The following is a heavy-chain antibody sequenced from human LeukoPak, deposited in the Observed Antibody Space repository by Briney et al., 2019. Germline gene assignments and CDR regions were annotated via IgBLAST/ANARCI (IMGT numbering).Heavy chain of an antibody. V-gene: IGHV3-7*01. Sequence: GGSRRLSCVASGFTFSSYWMTWVRQAPGKGLEWVANIKTDGSQIYYVDSVKGRFTISRDNAKNTLYLQMNSLRAEDTAVYYCARGQYSGSSSSFDYWGQGTLVTVSS. D-gene: IGHD1-26*01. CDR2: IKTDGSQI. CDR1: GFTFSSYW. J-gene: IGHJ4*02. CDR3: ARGQYSGSSSSFDY.